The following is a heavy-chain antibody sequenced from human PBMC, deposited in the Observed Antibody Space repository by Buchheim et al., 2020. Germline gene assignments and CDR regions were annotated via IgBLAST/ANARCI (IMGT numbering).Heavy chain of an antibody. Sequence: EVQLVESGGGVVQPGGSLRPSCAASGFTFSNYEMTWVRQAPGKGLEWVSYISSSGSTIHYADSVRARFTISSDDAQNSLYLQMNSLRAEDTAFYYCARDSGSYVVLDYWGQGTL. D-gene: IGHD1-26*01. CDR3: ARDSGSYVVLDY. CDR2: ISSSGSTI. CDR1: GFTFSNYE. V-gene: IGHV3-48*03. J-gene: IGHJ4*02.